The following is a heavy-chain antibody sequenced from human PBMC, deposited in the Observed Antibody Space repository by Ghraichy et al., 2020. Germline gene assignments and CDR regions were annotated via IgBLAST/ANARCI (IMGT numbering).Heavy chain of an antibody. D-gene: IGHD1-26*01. V-gene: IGHV3-9*01. Sequence: SLRLSCAASGFTFDDYAMHWVRQAPRKGLEWVSGISWNSGSIGYADSVKGRFTISRDNAKNSLYLQMNSLRVEDTALYYCAKEGAVGARDYWGQGTLVTVSS. CDR1: GFTFDDYA. CDR2: ISWNSGSI. J-gene: IGHJ4*01. CDR3: AKEGAVGARDY.